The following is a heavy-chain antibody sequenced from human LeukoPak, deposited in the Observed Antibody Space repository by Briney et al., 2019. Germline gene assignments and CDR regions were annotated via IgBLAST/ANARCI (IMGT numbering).Heavy chain of an antibody. CDR3: AKAPGVVPATGYYYYMDV. V-gene: IGHV3-23*01. CDR2: ISGSGGST. Sequence: PGGSLRLSCAASGFIFSSYAMSWVRQAPGKGLEWVSTISGSGGSTYYADSVKGRFTISRDNSKNTVYLQMNSLRAEDTAVYYCAKAPGVVPATGYYYYMDVWGKGTTVTVSS. D-gene: IGHD3-3*01. CDR1: GFIFSSYA. J-gene: IGHJ6*03.